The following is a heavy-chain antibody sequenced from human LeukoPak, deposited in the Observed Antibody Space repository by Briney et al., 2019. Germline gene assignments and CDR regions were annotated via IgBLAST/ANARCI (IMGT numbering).Heavy chain of an antibody. J-gene: IGHJ4*02. V-gene: IGHV3-30*18. CDR2: ISYDGDNK. CDR1: GFTFTTHG. D-gene: IGHD5-18*01. CDR3: AKAWGYGYGYLDY. Sequence: PGRSLRLSCAASGFTFTTHGMHWVRQAPGKGLEWVAAISYDGDNKYYAASVKGRFTISRDNSRNTVDLQMNSLRAEDTALYYCAKAWGYGYGYLDYWGQGTLVTVSS.